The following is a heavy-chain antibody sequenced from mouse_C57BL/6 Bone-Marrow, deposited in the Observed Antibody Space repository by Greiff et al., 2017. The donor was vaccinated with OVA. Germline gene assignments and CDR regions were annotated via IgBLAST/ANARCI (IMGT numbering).Heavy chain of an antibody. Sequence: DVMLVESGGDLVKPGGSLKLSCAASGFTFSSYGMSWVRQTPDKRLEWVATISSGGSYTYYPDSVKGRFTISRDNAKNTLYLQMSSLKSEDTAMYYCARRTGTVYYYAMDYWGQGTSVTVSS. CDR1: GFTFSSYG. D-gene: IGHD4-1*01. J-gene: IGHJ4*01. V-gene: IGHV5-6*02. CDR2: ISSGGSYT. CDR3: ARRTGTVYYYAMDY.